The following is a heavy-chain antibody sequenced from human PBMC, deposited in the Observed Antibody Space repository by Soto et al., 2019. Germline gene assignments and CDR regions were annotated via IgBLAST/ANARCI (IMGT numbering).Heavy chain of an antibody. CDR3: ASDSSGLGEEGMDV. J-gene: IGHJ6*02. V-gene: IGHV4-30-4*01. CDR2: IYYSGST. D-gene: IGHD3-22*01. CDR1: GGSISSGDYY. Sequence: SETLSLTCTVSGGSISSGDYYWSWIRQPPGKGLEWIGYIYYSGSTYYNPSLKSRVTISVDTSKNQFSLKLSSVTAADTAVYYCASDSSGLGEEGMDVWGQGTTVTVSS.